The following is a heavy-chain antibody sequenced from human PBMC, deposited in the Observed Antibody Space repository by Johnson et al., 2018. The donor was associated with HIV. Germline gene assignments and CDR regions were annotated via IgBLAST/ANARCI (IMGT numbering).Heavy chain of an antibody. CDR3: AKGGGLLSAFDI. CDR2: IRYDGSNK. V-gene: IGHV3-30*02. Sequence: QVQLVESGGGVVQPGGSLRLSCAASGFTFSSYGMHWVRQAPGKGLEWVAFIRYDGSNKYYADSAKGRSTISRDNSKNTLDLQMNSLRAEDTAVYYCAKGGGLLSAFDIWGQGTRVTVSS. J-gene: IGHJ3*02. D-gene: IGHD2-2*01. CDR1: GFTFSSYG.